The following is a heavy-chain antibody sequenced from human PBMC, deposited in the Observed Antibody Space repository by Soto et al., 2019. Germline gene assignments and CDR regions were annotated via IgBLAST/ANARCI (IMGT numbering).Heavy chain of an antibody. D-gene: IGHD2-8*01. V-gene: IGHV1-8*02. J-gene: IGHJ6*03. CDR1: GYTFTSYY. CDR3: ARGVLMVDYYYMDV. CDR2: MNPNSGNT. Sequence: ASVKVSCKAAGYTFTSYYMHWVRQAPGQGLEWMGWMNPNSGNTGYAQKFQGRVTMTRNTSISTAYMELSSLRSEDTAVYYCARGVLMVDYYYMDVWGKGTTVTV.